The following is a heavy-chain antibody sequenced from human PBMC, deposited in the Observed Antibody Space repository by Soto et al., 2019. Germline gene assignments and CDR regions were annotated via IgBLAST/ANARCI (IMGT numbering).Heavy chain of an antibody. J-gene: IGHJ4*02. D-gene: IGHD3-3*01. Sequence: PSVTMSLTCTVAGGSISSYYWSWIRQPPGKGLEWIGYIYYSGSTNYNPSLKSRVTISVDTSKNQFSLKLSSVTAADTAVYYCARGSPDLEWFPMVKVAPKSHQNRFDYWGQGTLVTVSS. CDR3: ARGSPDLEWFPMVKVAPKSHQNRFDY. V-gene: IGHV4-59*01. CDR1: GGSISSYY. CDR2: IYYSGST.